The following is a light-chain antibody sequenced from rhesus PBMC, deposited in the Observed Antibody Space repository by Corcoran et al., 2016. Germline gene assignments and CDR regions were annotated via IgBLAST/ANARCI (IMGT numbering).Light chain of an antibody. CDR1: QGMSNY. V-gene: IGKV1S14*01. CDR2: YAT. Sequence: DIQMTQSPSSMFASVGDTVTITCRASQGMSNYLAWYQQKPGKAPKPLIYYATILESGVPSRLSGIGSATDFTLPISCLLPEDFAIYYCQQHNSDPYSFGQGPKVKI. CDR3: QQHNSDPYS. J-gene: IGKJ2*01.